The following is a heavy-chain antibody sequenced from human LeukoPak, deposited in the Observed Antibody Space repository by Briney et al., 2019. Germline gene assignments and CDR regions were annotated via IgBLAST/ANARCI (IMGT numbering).Heavy chain of an antibody. J-gene: IGHJ4*02. D-gene: IGHD3-22*01. V-gene: IGHV3-23*01. CDR1: GFTFSSYA. CDR2: ISGSGGST. Sequence: GGSLRLSCAASGFTFSSYAMSWVRQAPGKGLEWVSAISGSGGSTYYADSVKGRFTISRDNSKNTLYLQMNSLRAEDTAVYYCAKDGYSYGNTYYYDSRGYQGFCDWGQGTLVTVSS. CDR3: AKDGYSYGNTYYYDSRGYQGFCD.